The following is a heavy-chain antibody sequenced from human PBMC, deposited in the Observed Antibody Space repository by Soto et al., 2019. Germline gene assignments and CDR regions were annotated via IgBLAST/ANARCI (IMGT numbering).Heavy chain of an antibody. V-gene: IGHV4-4*02. D-gene: IGHD6-13*01. CDR3: VRNVWYRFDP. CDR2: IYDNWRF. Sequence: QVQLQESGPGLVNPSGTLSLTCAVSGGSITSNWWSWVRQPLGKGLAWIGEIYDNWRFNYNPALRGRLTISIDKPMNPLSLKLTSVTAAATAVHYCVRNVWYRFDPWGLGTLVTVSS. CDR1: GGSITSNW. J-gene: IGHJ5*02.